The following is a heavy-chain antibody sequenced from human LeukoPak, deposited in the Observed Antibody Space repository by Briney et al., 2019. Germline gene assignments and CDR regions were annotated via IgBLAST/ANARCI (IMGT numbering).Heavy chain of an antibody. Sequence: GGSLRPSCAASGFTFSSYSMNWVRQAPGKGLEWVSSISSSSSYIYYADSVKGRFTISRDNAKNSLYLQMNSLRAEDTAVYYCARGLGQRFDPWGQGTLVTVSS. CDR3: ARGLGQRFDP. CDR2: ISSSSSYI. CDR1: GFTFSSYS. D-gene: IGHD5-12*01. J-gene: IGHJ5*02. V-gene: IGHV3-21*01.